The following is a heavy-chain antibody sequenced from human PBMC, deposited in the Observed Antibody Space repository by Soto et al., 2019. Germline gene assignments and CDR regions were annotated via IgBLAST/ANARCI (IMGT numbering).Heavy chain of an antibody. V-gene: IGHV3-21*04. CDR1: FTFSMYS. CDR2: ISSGGSYI. CDR3: TRHQDGSYDSWFDP. D-gene: IGHD1-26*01. J-gene: IGHJ5*02. Sequence: EVQVVESGGGLVQPGGSLRLSCSFTFSMYSVNWVRQAPGKGLEWVASISSGGSYIKYADSVKGRFTISRDNAKNSVSLQMNSLRVDDTAVYFCTRHQDGSYDSWFDPWGQGTLVTVSS.